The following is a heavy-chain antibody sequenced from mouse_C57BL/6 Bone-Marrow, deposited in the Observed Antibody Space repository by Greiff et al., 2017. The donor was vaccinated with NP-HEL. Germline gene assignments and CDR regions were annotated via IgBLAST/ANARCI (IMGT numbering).Heavy chain of an antibody. J-gene: IGHJ4*01. CDR1: GYTFTDYY. CDR2: INPNNGGT. CDR3: ARRRYYMDY. V-gene: IGHV1-26*01. Sequence: EVQLQQSGPELVKPGASVKISCKASGYTFTDYYMNWVKQSHGKSLEWIGDINPNNGGTSYNQKFKGKATLTVDTSSNTAYLQLSSLTSEDTAVYYCARRRYYMDYWGQGTSVTVSS. D-gene: IGHD1-1*01.